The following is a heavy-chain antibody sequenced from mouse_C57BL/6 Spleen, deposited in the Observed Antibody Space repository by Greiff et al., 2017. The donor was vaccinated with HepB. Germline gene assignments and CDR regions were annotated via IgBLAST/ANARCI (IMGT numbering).Heavy chain of an antibody. D-gene: IGHD4-1*01. V-gene: IGHV1-82*01. J-gene: IGHJ3*01. CDR1: GYAFSSSW. Sequence: QVQLKESGPELVKPGASVKISCKASGYAFSSSWMNWVKQRPGKGLEWIGRIYPGDGDTNYNGKSKGKATLTADKSSSTAYMQLSSLTTEDSAVYSCASTGTGTGFAYWGQGTLVTVSA. CDR3: ASTGTGTGFAY. CDR2: IYPGDGDT.